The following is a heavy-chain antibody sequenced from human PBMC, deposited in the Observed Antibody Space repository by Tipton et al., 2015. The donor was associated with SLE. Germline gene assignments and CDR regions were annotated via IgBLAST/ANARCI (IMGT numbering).Heavy chain of an antibody. V-gene: IGHV5-51*01. CDR2: IYPADSDT. D-gene: IGHD3-16*02. CDR3: GRQYRDAVDL. Sequence: VQLVQSGAEVKKPGESLRISCKASGYSFASYWIGWVRQMPGKGLEWVGIIYPADSDTRYSPSFQGQVTISADKSISTAYLQWSSLKASDTGMYYCGRQYRDAVDLWGQGTMVSVSS. J-gene: IGHJ3*01. CDR1: GYSFASYW.